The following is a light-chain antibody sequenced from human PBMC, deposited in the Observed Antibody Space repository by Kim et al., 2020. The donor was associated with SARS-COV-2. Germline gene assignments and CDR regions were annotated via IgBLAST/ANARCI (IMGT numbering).Light chain of an antibody. J-gene: IGKJ2*03. CDR1: QTIKAY. Sequence: SGSVRDRVTITSRASQTIKAYLNWYQQRPGKAPQLLIYATSSLQTGVPSRFSGGGSGTDFTLTIASLQPEEFATYYCQQSYTAPYSFGQGTKLEI. CDR2: ATS. CDR3: QQSYTAPYS. V-gene: IGKV1-39*01.